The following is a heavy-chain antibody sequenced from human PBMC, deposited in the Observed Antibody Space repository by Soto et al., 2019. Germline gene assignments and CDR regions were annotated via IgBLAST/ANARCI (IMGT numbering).Heavy chain of an antibody. CDR1: GGTFSSYA. CDR2: IIPMYGPA. D-gene: IGHD3-10*01. J-gene: IGHJ5*02. Sequence: QVPLVQSGAEVKKPGSSVTVSCKASGGTFSSYAIHWVRQAPGQGLEWMGGIIPMYGPAKYAQRFQGRVTITADESTTTVYMELTSLTSQDTAVYYCARVTSMVRGVIDNWFDPWGHGTLFTVSS. CDR3: ARVTSMVRGVIDNWFDP. V-gene: IGHV1-69*01.